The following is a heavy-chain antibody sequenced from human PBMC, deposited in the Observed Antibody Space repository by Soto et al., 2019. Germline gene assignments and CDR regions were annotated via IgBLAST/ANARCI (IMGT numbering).Heavy chain of an antibody. V-gene: IGHV3-23*01. CDR3: AKDGDYYRSGSSAIYYYYGMDV. Sequence: GGSLRLSCSASGFTFSSSAMSWVRQAPGKGLEWVSAISGSGGSTYYADSVKGRFTISRDNSKNTLYLQMNSLRAEDTAVYYCAKDGDYYRSGSSAIYYYYGMDVWGQGTTVTVSS. D-gene: IGHD3-10*01. CDR1: GFTFSSSA. J-gene: IGHJ6*02. CDR2: ISGSGGST.